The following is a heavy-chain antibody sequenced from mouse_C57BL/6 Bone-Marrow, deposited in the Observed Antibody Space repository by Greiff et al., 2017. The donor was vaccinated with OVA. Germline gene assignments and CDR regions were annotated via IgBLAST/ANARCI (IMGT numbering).Heavy chain of an antibody. CDR3: ASPLFTGVLDMDF. V-gene: IGHV1-50*01. CDR1: GYTFTSYW. J-gene: IGHJ4*01. Sequence: QVQLQQPGAELVKPGASVKLSCKASGYTFTSYWMQWVKQRPGQGLEWIGEIDPSDSYTNYNQKFKGKATLTVDTSSSTASMQLSSLTSEDSAVYYCASPLFTGVLDMDFWGPGTTVTVSS. D-gene: IGHD1-1*01. CDR2: IDPSDSYT.